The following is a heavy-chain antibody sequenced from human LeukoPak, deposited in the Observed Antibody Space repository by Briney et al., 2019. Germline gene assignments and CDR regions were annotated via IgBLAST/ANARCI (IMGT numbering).Heavy chain of an antibody. D-gene: IGHD6-19*01. J-gene: IGHJ4*02. Sequence: SETLSLTCAVSGGSISSGGYSWSWIRQPPGKGLEWIGYIYYSGSTDYNPSLKGRVTISVATSKTQFSLKLTSVTAADTAVYYCARLDSSGYYYFDYWGQGTLVTVSS. CDR2: IYYSGST. V-gene: IGHV4-30-4*07. CDR1: GGSISSGGYS. CDR3: ARLDSSGYYYFDY.